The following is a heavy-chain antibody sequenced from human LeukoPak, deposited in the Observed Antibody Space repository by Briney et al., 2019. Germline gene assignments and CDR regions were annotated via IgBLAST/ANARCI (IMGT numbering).Heavy chain of an antibody. D-gene: IGHD5-12*01. J-gene: IGHJ4*02. Sequence: GGSLRLSCAASRFTFDDYAMSWVGPTPGTGLLWDSGISWNSGGIGYAHSVRGRFTISRDKAKNSLYLQMNSRRAEAMVLYYSSKGSGYDWVVFAYWRQGTLVTVP. V-gene: IGHV3-9*03. CDR3: SKGSGYDWVVFAY. CDR1: RFTFDDYA. CDR2: ISWNSGGI.